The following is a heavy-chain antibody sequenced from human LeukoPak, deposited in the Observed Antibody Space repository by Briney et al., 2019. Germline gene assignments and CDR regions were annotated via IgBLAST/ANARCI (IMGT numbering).Heavy chain of an antibody. D-gene: IGHD5-24*01. CDR1: VVTFSSYC. J-gene: IGHJ4*02. CDR3: ARDRLPRQMAGFDY. CDR2: ISSKSSTI. V-gene: IGHV3-48*01. Sequence: GASLRLSCAAAVVTFSSYCVNWVRKAPWKGLEWVLYISSKSSTIYYADSAKGRFTISRDNAKNSLFLQMNSLRAEDTAVYYCARDRLPRQMAGFDYWGQGTLVTVSS.